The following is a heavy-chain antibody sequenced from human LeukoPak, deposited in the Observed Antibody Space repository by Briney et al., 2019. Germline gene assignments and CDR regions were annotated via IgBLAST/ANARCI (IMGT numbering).Heavy chain of an antibody. CDR1: GFTFSSYA. J-gene: IGHJ5*02. D-gene: IGHD1-1*01. CDR2: ISGSGGST. CDR3: ARDRVSLATTSLDT. Sequence: GGSLRLSCAASGFTFSSYAMSWVRQAPGKGLEWVSAISGSGGSTYYADSVKGRFTISRDNSKNTLYLQMNSLRAEDTAVYYCARDRVSLATTSLDTWGQGTLVTVSS. V-gene: IGHV3-23*01.